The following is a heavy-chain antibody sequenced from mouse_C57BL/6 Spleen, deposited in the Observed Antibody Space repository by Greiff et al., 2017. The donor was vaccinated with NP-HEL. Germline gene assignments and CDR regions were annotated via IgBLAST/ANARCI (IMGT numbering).Heavy chain of an antibody. V-gene: IGHV1-85*01. CDR2: IYPRDGST. CDR3: ARAYYGNYGGYFDV. D-gene: IGHD2-10*01. Sequence: QVQLKQSGPELVKPGASVKLSCKASGYTFTSYDINWVKQRPGQGLEWIGWIYPRDGSTKYNEKFKGKATLTVDTSSSTAYMELHSLTSEDSAVYFCARAYYGNYGGYFDVWGTGTTVTVSS. CDR1: GYTFTSYD. J-gene: IGHJ1*03.